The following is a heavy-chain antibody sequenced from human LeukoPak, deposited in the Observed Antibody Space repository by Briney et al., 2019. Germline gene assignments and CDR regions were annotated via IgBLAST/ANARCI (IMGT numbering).Heavy chain of an antibody. V-gene: IGHV4-61*02. D-gene: IGHD6-13*01. CDR1: GGSISSGSYF. CDR3: AREGYTSSWYSGYYYFDY. CDR2: INTSGST. Sequence: SETLSLTCTVPGGSISSGSYFWTWIRQPAGKGLEWIGRINTSGSTNYNPSLKSRVTISVDTSKNQFSLKLSSVTAADTAVFYCAREGYTSSWYSGYYYFDYWGQGTLVTVSS. J-gene: IGHJ4*02.